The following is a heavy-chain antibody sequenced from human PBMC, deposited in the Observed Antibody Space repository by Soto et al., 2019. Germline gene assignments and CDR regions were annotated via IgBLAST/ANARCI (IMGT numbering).Heavy chain of an antibody. J-gene: IGHJ6*02. CDR3: TSQLEPQLDYNGMDF. CDR1: GVSFSGSA. D-gene: IGHD1-1*01. V-gene: IGHV3-73*01. Sequence: GGNLRLSCAASGVSFSGSAMHWVRQASGKGLEWVGRIRSKANSYATAYAASVKGRFTISRDDSKNTAYLQMNSLKTEDTAVYFCTSQLEPQLDYNGMDFWGQGTMVTVSS. CDR2: IRSKANSYAT.